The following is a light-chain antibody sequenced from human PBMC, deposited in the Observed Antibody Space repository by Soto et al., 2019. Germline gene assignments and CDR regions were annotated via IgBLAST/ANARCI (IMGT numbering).Light chain of an antibody. J-gene: IGKJ1*01. V-gene: IGKV1-5*01. CDR2: EGS. CDR1: QNIKNW. Sequence: DIQMPQSPSTLSASVGDRFTITCLASQNIKNWLAWYQQRPGQAPKLLISEGSSLESGVPSTFSGTASGTDFSLTISSLQSEDFAVYYCQQYDYWPRTFGQGTKVDIK. CDR3: QQYDYWPRT.